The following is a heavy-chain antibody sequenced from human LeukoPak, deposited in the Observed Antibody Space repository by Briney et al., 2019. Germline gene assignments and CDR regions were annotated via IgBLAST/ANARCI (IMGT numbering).Heavy chain of an antibody. CDR1: GGSMSSYY. CDR3: ARGDGAFDI. D-gene: IGHD5-24*01. J-gene: IGHJ3*02. Sequence: SETLSLTYPVSGGSMSSYYWNWIRQPPGKGLEWIGYIYYSGSTNYNPSLKSRLTISIDTSKNQFSLKLNSVTAADTAVYYCARGDGAFDIWGQGTMVTVSS. CDR2: IYYSGST. V-gene: IGHV4-59*01.